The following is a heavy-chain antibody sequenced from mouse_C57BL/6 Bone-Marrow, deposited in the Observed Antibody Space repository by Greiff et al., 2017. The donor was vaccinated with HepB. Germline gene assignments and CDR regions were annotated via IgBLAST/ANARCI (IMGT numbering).Heavy chain of an antibody. D-gene: IGHD1-1*01. V-gene: IGHV1-55*01. Sequence: QVQLQQPGAELVKPGASVKMSCKASGYTFTSYWITWVKQRPGQGLEWIGYISPGSGSTNCNEKFKSKATLTVDTSSSTAYMQLSSLTSEDSAVYYCARLPITTVAPGFAYWGQGTLVTVSA. J-gene: IGHJ3*01. CDR3: ARLPITTVAPGFAY. CDR2: ISPGSGST. CDR1: GYTFTSYW.